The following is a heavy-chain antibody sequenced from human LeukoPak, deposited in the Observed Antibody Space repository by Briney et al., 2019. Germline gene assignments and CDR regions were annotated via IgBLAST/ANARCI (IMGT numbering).Heavy chain of an antibody. J-gene: IGHJ4*02. CDR2: LYYSGST. CDR3: ARVSSDDDYVWGSYRLDY. CDR1: GGFNRRYY. V-gene: IGHV4-59*07. D-gene: IGHD3-16*02. Sequence: SDTLALTCSVSGGFNRRYYWRCIRQPRARALVCMGYLYYSGSTNYNPSLKSRVTISVDTSKNQFSLKLSSVTAADTAVYYCARVSSDDDYVWGSYRLDYWGQGTLVTVSS.